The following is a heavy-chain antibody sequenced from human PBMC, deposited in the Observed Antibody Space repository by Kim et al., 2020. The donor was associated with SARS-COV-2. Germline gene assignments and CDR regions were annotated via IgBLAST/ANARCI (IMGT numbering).Heavy chain of an antibody. D-gene: IGHD4-17*01. CDR2: IIPILGIA. CDR1: GGTFSSYA. CDR3: AAPHDYGDYGRRAFDI. V-gene: IGHV1-69*04. Sequence: SVKVSCKPSGGTFSSYAISWVRQAPGQGLEWMGRIIPILGIANYAQKFQGRVTITADKSTSTAYMELSSLRSEDTAVYYCAAPHDYGDYGRRAFDIWGQGTMVTVSS. J-gene: IGHJ3*02.